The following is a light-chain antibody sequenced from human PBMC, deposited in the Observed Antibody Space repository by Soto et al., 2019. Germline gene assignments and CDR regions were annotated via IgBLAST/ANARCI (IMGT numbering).Light chain of an antibody. CDR2: AAS. CDR1: QNINIW. J-gene: IGKJ4*01. Sequence: DIQMTQSPSTLSASVGDRVTITCRASQNINIWLAWYQQKPGRIPNPLIYAASTLQAGVPSRFSGSGSGTDFTLTISSLQPEDVAAYYCQKYNSAPLTFGGGTKVDIK. V-gene: IGKV1-27*01. CDR3: QKYNSAPLT.